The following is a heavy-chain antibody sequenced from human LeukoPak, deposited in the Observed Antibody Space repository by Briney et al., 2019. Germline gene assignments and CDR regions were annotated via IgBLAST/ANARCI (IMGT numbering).Heavy chain of an antibody. CDR2: IYNGGST. Sequence: PGGSLRLSCAASGFSVSRIYMTWVRQAPGKGLEWVSVIYNGGSTFYADAVEGRFTISRDSPKNMVYLQMNSLRTEDTAVYYCARDRCSGTSCYGGFDPWGQGTLVSVSA. CDR1: GFSVSRIY. V-gene: IGHV3-66*02. J-gene: IGHJ5*02. CDR3: ARDRCSGTSCYGGFDP. D-gene: IGHD2-2*01.